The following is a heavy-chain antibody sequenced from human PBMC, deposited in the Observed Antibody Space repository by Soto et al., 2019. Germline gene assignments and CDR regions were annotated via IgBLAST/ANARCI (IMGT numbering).Heavy chain of an antibody. V-gene: IGHV4-59*01. CDR2: IYYSGST. D-gene: IGHD1-1*01. CDR1: GGSISIYY. Sequence: SETLSLTCTVSGGSISIYYWSWIRQPPGKGLEWIGYIYYSGSTNYNPSLKSRVTISVDTSKNQFSLKLSSVTAADTAVYYCARENWNWFDPWGQGTLVTVSS. CDR3: ARENWNWFDP. J-gene: IGHJ5*02.